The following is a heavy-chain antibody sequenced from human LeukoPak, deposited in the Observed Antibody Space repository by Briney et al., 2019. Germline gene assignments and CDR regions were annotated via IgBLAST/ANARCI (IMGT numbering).Heavy chain of an antibody. V-gene: IGHV3-30*02. Sequence: GGSLRLSCAASGFTFSNYGIHWVRQAPGKGLEWVTFIQTDGNTKYYADSVRRRFTISRDNSKNTVSLQMNSVRAEDKAVYYCAREESSLVLGGLAYWGQGTLVTVSS. CDR3: AREESSLVLGGLAY. CDR2: IQTDGNTK. CDR1: GFTFSNYG. D-gene: IGHD6-13*01. J-gene: IGHJ4*02.